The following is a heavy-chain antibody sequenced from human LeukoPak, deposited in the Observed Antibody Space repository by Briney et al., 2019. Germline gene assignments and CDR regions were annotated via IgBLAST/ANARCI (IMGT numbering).Heavy chain of an antibody. CDR2: IIPILGIA. J-gene: IGHJ3*02. CDR3: ASYHDSTWRSLKNAFDI. V-gene: IGHV1-69*04. CDR1: GGTFSSYA. Sequence: VKVSCKASGGTFSSYAISWVRQAPGQGLEWMGRIIPILGIANYAQKFQGRVTITADKSTSTAYMELSSLRSEDTAVYYCASYHDSTWRSLKNAFDIWGQGTMVTVSS. D-gene: IGHD3-9*01.